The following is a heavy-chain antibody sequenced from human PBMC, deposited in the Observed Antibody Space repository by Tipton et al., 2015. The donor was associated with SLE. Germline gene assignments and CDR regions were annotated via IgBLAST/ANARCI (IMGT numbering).Heavy chain of an antibody. CDR2: INHSGST. J-gene: IGHJ5*02. V-gene: IGHV4-34*01. Sequence: TLSLTCAVYGGSFSGYYCSWIRQPPGKGLEWIGEINHSGSTNYNPSLKSRVTISVDTSKNQFSLKLSSVTAADSAVYYCARGGAGYPAAFDPWGRGTLVTVSS. CDR1: GGSFSGYY. D-gene: IGHD5-12*01. CDR3: ARGGAGYPAAFDP.